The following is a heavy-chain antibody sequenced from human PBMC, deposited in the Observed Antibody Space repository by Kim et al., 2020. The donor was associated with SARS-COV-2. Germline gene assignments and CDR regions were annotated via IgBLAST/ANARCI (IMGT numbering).Heavy chain of an antibody. Sequence: TLSLTCTVSGGSISSGDYYWSWIRQPPGKGLEWIGYIYYSGSTYYNPSLKSRVTISVDTSKNQFSLKLSSVTAADTAVYYCATAGYYGSGSYYYYYMDVWGKGTTVTVSS. J-gene: IGHJ6*03. CDR3: ATAGYYGSGSYYYYYMDV. CDR1: GGSISSGDYY. D-gene: IGHD3-10*01. CDR2: IYYSGST. V-gene: IGHV4-30-4*01.